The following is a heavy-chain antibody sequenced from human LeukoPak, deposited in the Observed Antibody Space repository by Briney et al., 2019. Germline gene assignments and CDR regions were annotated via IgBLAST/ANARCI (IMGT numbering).Heavy chain of an antibody. D-gene: IGHD6-13*01. CDR2: IHDSGTT. V-gene: IGHV4-59*01. Sequence: KTSETLSLTCTVSGGSISSYYWSWLRQPPGKGLEWSGYIHDSGTTNYNPSLKSRVTISVDTSKNQFSLKLSSVTAADTAVYYCARVYSSSWYRGNWFDPWGQGTLVTVSS. CDR1: GGSISSYY. CDR3: ARVYSSSWYRGNWFDP. J-gene: IGHJ5*02.